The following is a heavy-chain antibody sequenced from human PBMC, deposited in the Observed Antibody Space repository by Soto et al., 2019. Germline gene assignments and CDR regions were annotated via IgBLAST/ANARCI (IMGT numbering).Heavy chain of an antibody. CDR3: TRYYYESSGYYVY. Sequence: GSLRLSCTGSGFNFGNYALSWVRQAPGKGPEWVGFIRSEAYGGTTDYAASVKGRFIISRDDSKSIAYLEINSLQTDDTAAYYCTRYYYESSGYYVYWGKGTLVTVSS. V-gene: IGHV3-49*04. CDR1: GFNFGNYA. CDR2: IRSEAYGGTT. J-gene: IGHJ4*02. D-gene: IGHD3-22*01.